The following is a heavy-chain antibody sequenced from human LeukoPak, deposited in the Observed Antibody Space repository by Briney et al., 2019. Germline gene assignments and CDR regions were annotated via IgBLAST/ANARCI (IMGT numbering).Heavy chain of an antibody. CDR2: IYHSGST. CDR3: ARDRGDCSSTSCYPGTFDY. V-gene: IGHV4-34*01. D-gene: IGHD2-2*01. J-gene: IGHJ4*02. Sequence: PGGSLRLSCAASGFTFSDYNMRWIRQAPGKGLEWIGEIYHSGSTNYNPSLKSRVTISVDKSKNQFSLKLSSVTAADTAVYYCARDRGDCSSTSCYPGTFDYWGQGTLGTVSA. CDR1: GFTFSDYN.